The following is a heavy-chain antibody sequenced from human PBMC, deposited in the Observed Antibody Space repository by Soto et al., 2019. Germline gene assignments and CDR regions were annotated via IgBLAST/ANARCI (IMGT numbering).Heavy chain of an antibody. CDR3: AGGDSGAFDQ. CDR2: IHSDGSST. CDR1: GFTFSYYW. Sequence: EVQLVESEGGLVQPGGSLRLSCAASGFTFSYYWMHWVRQAPGQGLVWVSRIHSDGSSTTYADSVKVRFTISRDNAKNTLYLQMNRLRAEDTAVYYCAGGDSGAFDQWGQGTMVTVSS. V-gene: IGHV3-74*01. J-gene: IGHJ3*01. D-gene: IGHD2-21*02.